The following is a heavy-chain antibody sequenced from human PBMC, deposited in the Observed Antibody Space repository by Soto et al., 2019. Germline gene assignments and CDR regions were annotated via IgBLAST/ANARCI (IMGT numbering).Heavy chain of an antibody. J-gene: IGHJ4*02. CDR2: MNTNSGNT. Sequence: QVPLVQSGAEVKKPGASVKVSCKASEYTFTSYDINWGRQATRQGLEWMGWMNTNSGNTGYAQKCQGRVTMPRNTSISTAYMELSSLRSGDTSVYYCARGRRCYDFGSGYLPARVDYWGQLTLVTVAS. D-gene: IGHD3-3*01. CDR3: ARGRRCYDFGSGYLPARVDY. V-gene: IGHV1-8*01. CDR1: EYTFTSYD.